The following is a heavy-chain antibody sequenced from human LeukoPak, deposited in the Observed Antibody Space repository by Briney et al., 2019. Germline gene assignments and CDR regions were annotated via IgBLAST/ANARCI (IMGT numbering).Heavy chain of an antibody. D-gene: IGHD2-2*01. V-gene: IGHV1-69*13. CDR3: ARGMEVVPAATYYYYGMDV. CDR2: IIPIFGTA. CDR1: GGTFSSYA. Sequence: SVKVSYKASGGTFSSYAISWVRQAPGQGLEWMGGIIPIFGTANYAQKFQGRVTITADESTSTAYMELSSLRSEDTAVYYCARGMEVVPAATYYYYGMDVWGKGTTVTVSS. J-gene: IGHJ6*04.